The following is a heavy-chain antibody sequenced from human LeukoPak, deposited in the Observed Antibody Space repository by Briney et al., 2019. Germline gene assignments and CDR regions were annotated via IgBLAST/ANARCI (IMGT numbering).Heavy chain of an antibody. CDR1: GFTFSDYY. J-gene: IGHJ4*02. CDR2: ISSSGSTI. CDR3: ARSLYGDHFDY. Sequence: GGSLRLSCAASGFTFSDYYMSWLRHAPGKGLEWVSYISSSGSTIYYADSVKGRFTISRDNAKNSLYLQMNSLRAEDTAVYYCARSLYGDHFDYWGQGTLVTVSS. D-gene: IGHD3-10*02. V-gene: IGHV3-11*01.